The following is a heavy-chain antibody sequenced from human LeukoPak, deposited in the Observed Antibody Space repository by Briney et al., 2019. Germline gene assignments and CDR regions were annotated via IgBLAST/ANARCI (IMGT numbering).Heavy chain of an antibody. J-gene: IGHJ4*02. D-gene: IGHD3-22*01. CDR2: IRGNAYSGTT. V-gene: IGHV3-49*03. CDR3: TRAAVATMIRHFDY. Sequence: LSLTCAVYGGTFSGYYWSWIRQPPGKGLEWVGFIRGNAYSGTTEYAASVKGRITISRDDYKSIAYLQMNSLKTEDTAVYYYTRAAVATMIRHFDYWRQGTLVSVS. CDR1: GGTFSGYY.